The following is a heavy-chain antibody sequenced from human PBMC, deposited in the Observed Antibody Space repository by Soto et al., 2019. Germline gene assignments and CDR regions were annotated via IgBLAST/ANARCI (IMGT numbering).Heavy chain of an antibody. CDR1: GGSISSSSYY. D-gene: IGHD6-19*01. V-gene: IGHV4-39*01. CDR3: ARQLDSSGWYYGYYFDY. CDR2: IYYSGST. J-gene: IGHJ4*02. Sequence: SETLSLTCTVSGGSISSSSYYWGWIRQPPGKGLEWIGSIYYSGSTYYNPSLKSRVTISVDTSKNQFSLKLSSVTAADTAVYYCARQLDSSGWYYGYYFDYWGQGTLVTVSS.